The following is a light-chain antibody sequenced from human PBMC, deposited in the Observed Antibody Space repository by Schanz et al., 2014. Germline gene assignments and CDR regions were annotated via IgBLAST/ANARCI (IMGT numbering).Light chain of an antibody. Sequence: QSALTQPASVSGSPGQSITISCTGTSSDVGSYKLVSWYQQHPGKAPQLILYDVNSRPSGVSNRFSGSKSGNTASLTISGLQAEDEADYYCSSYAGSNNLVFGGGTKLTVL. CDR1: SSDVGSYKL. CDR3: SSYAGSNNLV. J-gene: IGLJ3*02. CDR2: DVN. V-gene: IGLV2-23*02.